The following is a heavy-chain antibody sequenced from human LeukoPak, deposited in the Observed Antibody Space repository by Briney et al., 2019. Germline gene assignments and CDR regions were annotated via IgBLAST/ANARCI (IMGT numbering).Heavy chain of an antibody. D-gene: IGHD3-22*01. J-gene: IGHJ4*02. CDR2: INPNSGGT. CDR1: GYTFTGYY. Sequence: ASVKVSCKASGYTFTGYYMHWVRQAPGQGLEWMGWINPNSGGTNYAQNFQGRVTMTRDTSTSTVYMELSSLRSEDTAVYYCARGRTYYYDSSGYVLCYWGQGTLVTVSS. V-gene: IGHV1-2*02. CDR3: ARGRTYYYDSSGYVLCY.